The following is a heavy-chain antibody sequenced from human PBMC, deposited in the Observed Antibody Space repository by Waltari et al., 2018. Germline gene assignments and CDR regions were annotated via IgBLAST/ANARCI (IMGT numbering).Heavy chain of an antibody. J-gene: IGHJ6*02. D-gene: IGHD2-8*01. CDR2: INHSGST. Sequence: QVQLQQWGAGLLKPSETLSLTCAVYGGSFSGYYWSWILQPPGKGLEWIGEINHSGSTNYNPSLKSRVTISVDTSKNQFSRKLSSVTAADTAVYYCARWPGTVYALYYYYGMDVWGQGTTVTVSS. CDR1: GGSFSGYY. CDR3: ARWPGTVYALYYYYGMDV. V-gene: IGHV4-34*01.